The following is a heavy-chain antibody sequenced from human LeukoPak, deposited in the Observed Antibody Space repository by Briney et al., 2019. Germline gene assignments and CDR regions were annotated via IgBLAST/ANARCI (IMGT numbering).Heavy chain of an antibody. D-gene: IGHD3-10*01. J-gene: IGHJ4*02. Sequence: SSETLSLTCTVSGGSISSYYWSWIRQPAGKGLEWIGRIYTSGSTNYNPSLKSRVTMSVDTSKNQFSLKLSSVTAADTAVYYCARDRAMVRGTGFDCWGQGTLVTVSS. CDR3: ARDRAMVRGTGFDC. CDR2: IYTSGST. V-gene: IGHV4-4*07. CDR1: GGSISSYY.